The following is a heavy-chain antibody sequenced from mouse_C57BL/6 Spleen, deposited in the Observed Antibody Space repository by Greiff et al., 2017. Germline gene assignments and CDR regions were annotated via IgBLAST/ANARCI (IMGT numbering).Heavy chain of an antibody. CDR2: IDPEDGDT. J-gene: IGHJ4*01. Sequence: VQLQQSGAELVRPGASVKLSCTASGFNIKDYYMHWVKQRPEQGLEWIGRIDPEDGDTEYAPKFQGKATMTAETSSNTAYLQLSSLTSEDTAVYYCTTFITTVVATSMDYWGQGTSVTVSS. V-gene: IGHV14-1*01. CDR3: TTFITTVVATSMDY. D-gene: IGHD1-1*01. CDR1: GFNIKDYY.